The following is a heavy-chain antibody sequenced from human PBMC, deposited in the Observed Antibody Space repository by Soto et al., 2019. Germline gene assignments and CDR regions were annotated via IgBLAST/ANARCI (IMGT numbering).Heavy chain of an antibody. CDR2: ISPSGESI. J-gene: IGHJ4*02. CDR1: GFTFSSYA. CDR3: ATENWGSFDH. V-gene: IGHV3-48*04. Sequence: PGGSLRLSCAASGFTFSSYAMSWVRQAPGKGLEWLSYISPSGESIKYADSVKGRFTISRDNAENSLYLQINSLRVEDMAVYYCATENWGSFDHWGQGALVTVSS. D-gene: IGHD7-27*01.